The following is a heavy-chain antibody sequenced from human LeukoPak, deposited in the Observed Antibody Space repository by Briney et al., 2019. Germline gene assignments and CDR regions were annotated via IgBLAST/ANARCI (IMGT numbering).Heavy chain of an antibody. CDR1: GFTLSSYW. CDR3: ARDSDSRIAARSWFDP. V-gene: IGHV3-74*01. J-gene: IGHJ5*02. D-gene: IGHD6-6*01. CDR2: INSDGSST. Sequence: GGSLRLSCAASGFTLSSYWMHWVRQAPGKGLVWVSRINSDGSSTSYADSVKGRFTISRDNVKNTLYLQMNSLRAEDTAVYYCARDSDSRIAARSWFDPWGQGTLVTVSS.